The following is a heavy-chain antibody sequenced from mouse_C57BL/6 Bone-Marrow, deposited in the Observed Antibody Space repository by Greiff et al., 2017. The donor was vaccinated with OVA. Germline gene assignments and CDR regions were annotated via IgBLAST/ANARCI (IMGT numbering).Heavy chain of an antibody. CDR2: ISDGGSYT. CDR3: ARDRRGFAY. CDR1: GFTFSSYA. V-gene: IGHV5-4*01. Sequence: EVNLVESGGGLVKPGGSLKLSCAASGFTFSSYAMSWVRQTPEKRLEWVATISDGGSYTYYPDNVKGRFTISRDNAKNNLYLQMSHLKSEDTAMYYCARDRRGFAYWGQGTLVTVSA. J-gene: IGHJ3*01.